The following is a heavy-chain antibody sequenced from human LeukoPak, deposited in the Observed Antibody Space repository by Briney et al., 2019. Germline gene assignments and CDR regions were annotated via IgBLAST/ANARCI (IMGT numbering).Heavy chain of an antibody. CDR2: TNPSGGST. Sequence: ASVKVSCKASGYTFTSYYMLWVRQAPGQGLEWMGITNPSGGSTSYAQKFQGRVTMTRDTSTSTVYMELSSLRSEDTAVYYCARSGRSGSYYNWFDPWGQGTLVTVSS. J-gene: IGHJ5*02. CDR3: ARSGRSGSYYNWFDP. CDR1: GYTFTSYY. D-gene: IGHD3-10*01. V-gene: IGHV1-46*01.